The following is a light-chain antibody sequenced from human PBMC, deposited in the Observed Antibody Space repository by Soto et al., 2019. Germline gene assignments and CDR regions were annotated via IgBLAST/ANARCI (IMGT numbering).Light chain of an antibody. CDR1: QSVSRN. Sequence: EIVMTHSPTTLSVSPGSRCNLSCRASQSVSRNLALYQQKPGQAPSLLIYGASTRATDVPDRFSGSGSGADFTLTISRLEPEDFAVYYCQQYGSSPPRTFGQGTKVDIK. V-gene: IGKV3-20*01. J-gene: IGKJ1*01. CDR2: GAS. CDR3: QQYGSSPPRT.